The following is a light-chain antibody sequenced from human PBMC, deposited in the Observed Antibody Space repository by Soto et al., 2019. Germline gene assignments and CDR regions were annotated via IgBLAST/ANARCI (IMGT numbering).Light chain of an antibody. Sequence: VMTQSPATLSVSPGEGATLSSRASQSVSSNLVWYQQKPGQAPKFLIYGVSSRATGIPDRFSGSGSGTDFTLTISRLEPEDFAVYHCQQYGSSPLITFGQGTRLEIK. J-gene: IGKJ5*01. CDR2: GVS. V-gene: IGKV3-20*01. CDR3: QQYGSSPLIT. CDR1: QSVSSN.